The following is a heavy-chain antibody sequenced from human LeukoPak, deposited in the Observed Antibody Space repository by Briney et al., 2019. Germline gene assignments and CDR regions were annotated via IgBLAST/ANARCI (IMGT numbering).Heavy chain of an antibody. D-gene: IGHD4-17*01. CDR2: IYPGDSDT. CDR1: GYTFTNYW. V-gene: IGHV5-51*01. CDR3: ARRAVTFDY. J-gene: IGHJ4*02. Sequence: GESLKISCKASGYTFTNYWIGWVRQMPGKGLEWMGIIYPGDSDTRYSPSFRGQVIISADKSIRTAYLQWTSLKASDTAMYYCARRAVTFDYWGQGTLVTVSS.